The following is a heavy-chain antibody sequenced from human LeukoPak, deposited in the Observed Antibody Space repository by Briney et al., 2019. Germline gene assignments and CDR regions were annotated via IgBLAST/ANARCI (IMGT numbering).Heavy chain of an antibody. CDR2: IYYSGST. D-gene: IGHD3-10*01. V-gene: IGHV4-59*01. CDR1: GDSISTYY. J-gene: IGHJ4*02. Sequence: SETLSLTCTVSGDSISTYYWSWIRQPPGKGLEWIGYIYYSGSTNYNPSLKSRVTTSVDTSKNQFSLKLSSVTAADTAVYYCARGVGELAFGYWGQGTLVTVSS. CDR3: ARGVGELAFGY.